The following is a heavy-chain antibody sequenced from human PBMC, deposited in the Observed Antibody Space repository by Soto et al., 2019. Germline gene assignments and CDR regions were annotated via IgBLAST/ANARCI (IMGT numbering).Heavy chain of an antibody. CDR2: ISSSGSTI. CDR1: GFTFSSYE. CDR3: ARDTPVPAANTYYYYYGMDV. V-gene: IGHV3-48*03. J-gene: IGHJ6*02. Sequence: PGGSLRLSCAASGFTFSSYEMNWVRQAPGKGLEWVSYISSSGSTIYYADSVKGRFTISRDNDKNSLYLQMNSLRAEDTAVYYCARDTPVPAANTYYYYYGMDVWGQGTTVTVSS. D-gene: IGHD2-2*01.